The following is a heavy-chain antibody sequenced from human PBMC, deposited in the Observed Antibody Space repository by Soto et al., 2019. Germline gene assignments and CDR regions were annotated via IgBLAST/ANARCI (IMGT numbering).Heavy chain of an antibody. CDR2: IYTSGST. Sequence: PSETLSLTCTVSGGSISSYYWSWIRQPAGKGLEWIGRIYTSGSTNYNPSLKSRVTISVDTSKNQFSLKLSSVTAADTAVYYCARTLYYYDSSGYYFDYYYGMDVWGQGTTVTVSS. D-gene: IGHD3-22*01. J-gene: IGHJ6*02. CDR1: GGSISSYY. V-gene: IGHV4-4*07. CDR3: ARTLYYYDSSGYYFDYYYGMDV.